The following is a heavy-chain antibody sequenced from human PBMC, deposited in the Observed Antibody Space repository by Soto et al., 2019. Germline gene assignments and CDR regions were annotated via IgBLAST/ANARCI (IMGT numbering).Heavy chain of an antibody. Sequence: GGSLILSCAASGFTFGSYWMSWVRQAPGKGLEWVANIKQDGSEKYYVDSVKGRFTISRDNAKNSLYLQMNSLRAEDTAVYYCARERIGHFDYWGQGTLVTVSS. CDR1: GFTFGSYW. V-gene: IGHV3-7*01. J-gene: IGHJ4*02. CDR2: IKQDGSEK. CDR3: ARERIGHFDY.